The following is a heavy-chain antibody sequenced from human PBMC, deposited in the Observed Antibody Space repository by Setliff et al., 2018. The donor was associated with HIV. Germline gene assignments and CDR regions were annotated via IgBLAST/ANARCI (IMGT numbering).Heavy chain of an antibody. V-gene: IGHV4-39*01. CDR2: IYYSGST. D-gene: IGHD6-19*01. CDR1: TGSIRSSTYY. J-gene: IGHJ4*02. Sequence: SETLSLTCTVSTGSIRSSTYYWAWIRQPPGKGLEWIGTIYYSGSTYYNPSLKSRATIFVDTSKNQFSLKLSSVTAADTAVYYCIIAYSSGWLAPMGFDSWGQGTLVTVSS. CDR3: IIAYSSGWLAPMGFDS.